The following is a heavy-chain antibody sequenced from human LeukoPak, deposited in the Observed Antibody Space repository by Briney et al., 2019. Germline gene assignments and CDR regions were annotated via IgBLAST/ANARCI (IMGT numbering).Heavy chain of an antibody. Sequence: GGSLRLSCAASGFTFSSYWMHWVRQAPGKGLVWVSRINSDGSSTSYADSVKGRFTISRDNAKNTLYLQMNSLRAEDTAVYYCASGTYYGFWSGYHNWFDPWGQGTLVTVSS. CDR3: ASGTYYGFWSGYHNWFDP. CDR1: GFTFSSYW. CDR2: INSDGSST. J-gene: IGHJ5*02. V-gene: IGHV3-74*01. D-gene: IGHD3-3*01.